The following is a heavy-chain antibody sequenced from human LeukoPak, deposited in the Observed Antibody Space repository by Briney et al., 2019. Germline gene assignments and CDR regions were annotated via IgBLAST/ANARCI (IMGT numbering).Heavy chain of an antibody. D-gene: IGHD6-13*01. CDR1: GGSISSYY. CDR2: IYYSGST. Sequence: KTSETLSLTCTVSGGSISSYYWSWIRQPPGKGLEWIGSIYYSGSTYYNPSLKSRVTISVDTSKNQFSLKLSSVTAADTAVYYCARDLGYSSSPTWGQGTLVTVSS. V-gene: IGHV4-59*12. CDR3: ARDLGYSSSPT. J-gene: IGHJ5*02.